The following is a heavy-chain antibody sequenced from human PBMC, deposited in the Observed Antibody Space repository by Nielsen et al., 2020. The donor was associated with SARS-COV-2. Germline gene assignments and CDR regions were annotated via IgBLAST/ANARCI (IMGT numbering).Heavy chain of an antibody. Sequence: GESLKISCAASGFTFSSYGMHWVRQAPGKGLEWVAVISYNGSNKYYADSVKGRFTISRDNSKNTLYLQMNSLRAEDTAVYYCAKAGGDGYNFGAFDIWGQGTMVTVSS. V-gene: IGHV3-30*18. CDR1: GFTFSSYG. J-gene: IGHJ3*02. D-gene: IGHD5-24*01. CDR2: ISYNGSNK. CDR3: AKAGGDGYNFGAFDI.